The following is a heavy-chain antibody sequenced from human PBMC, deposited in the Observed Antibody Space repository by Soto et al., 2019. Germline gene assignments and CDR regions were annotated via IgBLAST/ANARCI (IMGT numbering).Heavy chain of an antibody. V-gene: IGHV3-7*03. J-gene: IGHJ4*02. CDR3: TTLSWDASDWH. Sequence: GGSLRLSCVTSGFTLNSYWMSWVRQTPGQGLERVARINHDGSDKNYVDSVKGRFTISRDNAKNSLFLQMNSLRADDTAVYYCTTLSWDASDWHWGLGALVTVSS. CDR1: GFTLNSYW. CDR2: INHDGSDK. D-gene: IGHD6-19*01.